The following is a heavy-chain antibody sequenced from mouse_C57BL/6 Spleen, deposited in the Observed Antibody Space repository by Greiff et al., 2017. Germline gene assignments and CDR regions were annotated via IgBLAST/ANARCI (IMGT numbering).Heavy chain of an antibody. CDR3: GRHAQDSSGSAGLAY. Sequence: QVQLQQPGAELVKPGASVKLSCKASGYTFTEYTIHWVKQRSGQGLEWIGWFYPGSGSTKYNEKFKDKATLTADKSSSTAYMELSRLTSEDSAVYLGGRHAQDSSGSAGLAYWGQGTLVTVSA. D-gene: IGHD3-2*02. V-gene: IGHV1-62-2*01. CDR1: GYTFTEYT. J-gene: IGHJ3*01. CDR2: FYPGSGST.